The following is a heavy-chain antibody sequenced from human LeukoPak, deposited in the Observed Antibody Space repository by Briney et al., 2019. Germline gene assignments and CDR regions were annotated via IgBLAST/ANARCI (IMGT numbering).Heavy chain of an antibody. V-gene: IGHV4-4*09. J-gene: IGHJ6*03. CDR2: IYTSGST. D-gene: IGHD6-13*01. CDR3: ARLGQQLVPKVYYYYMDV. CDR1: GGSISSYY. Sequence: SETLSLTCTVSGGSISSYYWSWIRQPPGKGLEWIGYIYTSGSTNYNPSLKSRVTISVDTSKNRFSLKLSSVTAADTAVYYCARLGQQLVPKVYYYYMDVWGKGTTDTVSS.